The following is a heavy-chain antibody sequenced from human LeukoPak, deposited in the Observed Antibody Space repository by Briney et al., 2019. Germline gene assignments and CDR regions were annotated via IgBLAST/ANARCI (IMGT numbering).Heavy chain of an antibody. CDR2: VSADGRTQ. V-gene: IGHV3-30*03. D-gene: IGHD3-10*01. CDR1: GFTFRTYS. Sequence: PGGSLRLSCAASGFTFRTYSIHWVRQAPGKGLEWVTVVSADGRTQLYSDSVKGRFTISRDNAKNSLYLQMNSLRAEDTAVYYCARGSGVFDYWGQGTLVTVSS. J-gene: IGHJ4*02. CDR3: ARGSGVFDY.